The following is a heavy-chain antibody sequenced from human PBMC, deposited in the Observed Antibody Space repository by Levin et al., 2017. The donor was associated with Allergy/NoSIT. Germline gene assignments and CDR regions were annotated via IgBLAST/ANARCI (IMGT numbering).Heavy chain of an antibody. CDR3: SREPTSCGGDCVSLCDY. J-gene: IGHJ4*02. CDR2: ISSSSTYI. V-gene: IGHV3-21*01. Sequence: SCAASGFIFSSYSMNWVRQAPGKGLEWVSTISSSSTYIYYADSVKGRFTISRDNPKNSLYLQMNSLRAEDTAVYYCSREPTSCGGDCVSLCDYWGQGTLVTVSS. CDR1: GFIFSSYS. D-gene: IGHD2-21*02.